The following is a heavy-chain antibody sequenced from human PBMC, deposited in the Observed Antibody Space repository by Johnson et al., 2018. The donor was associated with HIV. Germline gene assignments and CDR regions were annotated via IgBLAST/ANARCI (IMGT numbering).Heavy chain of an antibody. Sequence: VKLVESGGGLVKPGGSLRLSCAASGFTFSDYYMSWIRQAPGKGLEWVSLIYGGGSTFYADSVKGRFTISKDNSKNMVYLQMNSLRAEDTAVYHCARISVFYGANFNPFEMWGQGTMVTVSS. CDR2: IYGGGST. J-gene: IGHJ3*02. CDR3: ARISVFYGANFNPFEM. CDR1: GFTFSDYY. V-gene: IGHV3-66*01. D-gene: IGHD4-23*01.